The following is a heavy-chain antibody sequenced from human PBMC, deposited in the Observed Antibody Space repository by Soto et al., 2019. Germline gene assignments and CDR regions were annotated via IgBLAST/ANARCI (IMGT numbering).Heavy chain of an antibody. J-gene: IGHJ4*02. CDR3: VALAR. Sequence: QVQLVQSGAEVREPWASVKVSCKASGYTFTTYDINWVRQATGQGLEWMGWMKPSSGDTGYGQKFQGRVALTRDTSTSTAYMELSGLKSEDTAVYYCVALARWGQGTLVTVSS. V-gene: IGHV1-8*01. CDR1: GYTFTTYD. CDR2: MKPSSGDT. D-gene: IGHD6-6*01.